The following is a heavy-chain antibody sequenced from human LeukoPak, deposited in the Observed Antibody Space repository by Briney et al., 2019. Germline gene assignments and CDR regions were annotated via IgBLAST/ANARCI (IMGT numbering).Heavy chain of an antibody. Sequence: SENPSPNSTVPGGSLSSYYWGWPPQSPGKGLEWIGRIYSSGSTNYNPSFTSRVTMSVDTSKNQFSLRLSSVTAADTAVYYCARDPRAVDVWGQGTTVTVSS. CDR2: IYSSGST. V-gene: IGHV4-4*07. CDR1: GGSLSSYY. J-gene: IGHJ6*02. CDR3: ARDPRAVDV.